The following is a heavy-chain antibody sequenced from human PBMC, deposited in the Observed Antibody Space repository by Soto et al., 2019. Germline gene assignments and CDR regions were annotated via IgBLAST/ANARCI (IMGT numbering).Heavy chain of an antibody. CDR2: IYPGDSDT. J-gene: IGHJ4*02. CDR3: ARNDYGGNSVDY. Sequence: PGESLKISCKGSGYNFISSWIGWVRQMPGKGLEWMGIIYPGDSDTRFSPSFQGQVTISADKSINTAYLQWSSLKTSDTAMYYCARNDYGGNSVDYWGQGTLVTVSS. D-gene: IGHD4-17*01. V-gene: IGHV5-51*01. CDR1: GYNFISSW.